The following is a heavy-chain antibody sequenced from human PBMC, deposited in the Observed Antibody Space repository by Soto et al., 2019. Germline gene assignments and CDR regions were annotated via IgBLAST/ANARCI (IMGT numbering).Heavy chain of an antibody. D-gene: IGHD3-10*01. Sequence: GGSLRLSCAASGFTFSSYGMHWVRQAPGKGLEWVAVISYDGSNKYYADSVKGRFTISRDNSKNTLYLQMNSLRAEDTAVYYCAKDSRWFGELSDFDYWGQGTLVTVSS. J-gene: IGHJ4*02. CDR2: ISYDGSNK. CDR3: AKDSRWFGELSDFDY. V-gene: IGHV3-30*18. CDR1: GFTFSSYG.